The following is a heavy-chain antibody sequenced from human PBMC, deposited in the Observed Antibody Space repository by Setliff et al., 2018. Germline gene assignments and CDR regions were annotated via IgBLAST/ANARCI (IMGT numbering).Heavy chain of an antibody. V-gene: IGHV1-18*01. CDR2: ISAYNGYT. Sequence: ASVKVSCKASGYTFTSYGISWVRQAPGQGLEWMGWISAYNGYTNYAQKLQGRVTMTTDTSTSTAYMELSRLRSEDTAVYYCAISTIFGVVSPTPDAFDIWGQGTMVTVSS. CDR1: GYTFTSYG. D-gene: IGHD3-3*01. J-gene: IGHJ3*02. CDR3: AISTIFGVVSPTPDAFDI.